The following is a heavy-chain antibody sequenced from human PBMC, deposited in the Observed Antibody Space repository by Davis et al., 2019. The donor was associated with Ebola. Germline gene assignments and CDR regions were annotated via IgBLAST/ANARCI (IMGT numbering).Heavy chain of an antibody. CDR3: AKSTYYDSSGYYSPYYYYGMDV. V-gene: IGHV3-30*18. J-gene: IGHJ6*02. CDR1: GFTFSGSA. D-gene: IGHD3-22*01. CDR2: ISYDGSNK. Sequence: GESLKISCAASGFTFSGSAMHWVRQAPGKGLEWVAVISYDGSNKYYADSVKGRFTISRDNSKNTLYLQMNSLRAEDTAVYYCAKSTYYDSSGYYSPYYYYGMDVWGQGTTVTVSS.